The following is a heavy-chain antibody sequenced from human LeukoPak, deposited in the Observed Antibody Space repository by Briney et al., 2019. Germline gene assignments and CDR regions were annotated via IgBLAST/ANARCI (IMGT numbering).Heavy chain of an antibody. J-gene: IGHJ3*02. CDR2: IYYSGST. Sequence: SETLSSSRTVSGGSISSYYWSWIRQPPGKGLEWIGYIYYSGSTNYNPSLKSRVTISVDTSKNQFSLKLSSVTAADTAVYYCARADVDGFYIWGQGTMVTVSS. V-gene: IGHV4-59*01. CDR3: ARADVDGFYI. CDR1: GGSISSYY.